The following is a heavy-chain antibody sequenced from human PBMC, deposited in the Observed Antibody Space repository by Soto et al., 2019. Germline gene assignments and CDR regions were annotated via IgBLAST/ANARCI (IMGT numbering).Heavy chain of an antibody. Sequence: GGSLRLSCAASGFTFSSYAMGWVRQAPGKGLEWVSGLSGSGLTTYYADSVKGRFLISRDNTKELLYLQMSSLRAEDTALYYCAKVTIAATTTSRFDYWGQGALVTVSS. CDR3: AKVTIAATTTSRFDY. CDR2: LSGSGLTT. D-gene: IGHD3-10*01. CDR1: GFTFSSYA. J-gene: IGHJ4*02. V-gene: IGHV3-23*01.